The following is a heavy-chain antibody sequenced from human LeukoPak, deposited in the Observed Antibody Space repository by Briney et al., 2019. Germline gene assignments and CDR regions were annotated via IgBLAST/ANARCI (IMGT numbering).Heavy chain of an antibody. D-gene: IGHD3-22*01. V-gene: IGHV1-69*01. Sequence: SMKVSCKASGGTFSSYAISWVRQAPGQGLEWMGGIIPIFGTANYAQKFQGRVTITADESTSTAYMELSSLRSEDTAVYYCAREDYYDSSGAPQGDYWGQGTLVTVSS. CDR1: GGTFSSYA. CDR2: IIPIFGTA. CDR3: AREDYYDSSGAPQGDY. J-gene: IGHJ4*02.